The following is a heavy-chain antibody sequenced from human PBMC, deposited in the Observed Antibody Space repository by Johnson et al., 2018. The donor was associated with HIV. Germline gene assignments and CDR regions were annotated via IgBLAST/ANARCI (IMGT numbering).Heavy chain of an antibody. J-gene: IGHJ3*02. CDR3: ERDRGYWDAFDI. CDR2: ISSSGTSV. V-gene: IGHV3-11*04. Sequence: QMLLVESGGGLVKPGGSLRLSCAASGFTFSDYYMSWIRQTPGKGLEWVSYISSSGTSVYYADSVKGRFSISRDNAKHSLYLQMNSRRAEDTAVYYCERDRGYWDAFDIWGQGTMVTVSS. CDR1: GFTFSDYY. D-gene: IGHD3-22*01.